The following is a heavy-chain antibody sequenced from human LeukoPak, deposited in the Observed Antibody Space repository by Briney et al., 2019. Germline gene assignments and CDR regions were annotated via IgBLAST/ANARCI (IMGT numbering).Heavy chain of an antibody. D-gene: IGHD1-7*01. CDR1: GGTFSSYT. V-gene: IGHV1-69*04. CDR3: ARENVGTTSPDYYYYYYGMDV. J-gene: IGHJ6*02. CDR2: IIPILGIA. Sequence: SVKVSCKASGGTFSSYTISWVRQAPGQGLEWMGRIIPILGIANYAQKFQGRVTITADKSTSTAYMELSSLRSEDTAVYYCARENVGTTSPDYYYYYYGMDVWGQGTTVTVSS.